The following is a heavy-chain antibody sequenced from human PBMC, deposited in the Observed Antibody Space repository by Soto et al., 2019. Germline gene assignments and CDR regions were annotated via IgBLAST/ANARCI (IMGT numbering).Heavy chain of an antibody. V-gene: IGHV1-8*01. J-gene: IGHJ4*02. D-gene: IGHD6-13*01. CDR1: GYTFTRYD. Sequence: SVKVSCKASGYTFTRYDINWVRQATGRGLEWMGWMNPNSGNTGYAQKFQGRVTMTRNTSISTAYMELSSLRSEDTAVYYCARWDSSSWTIDYWGQGTLVTVSS. CDR2: MNPNSGNT. CDR3: ARWDSSSWTIDY.